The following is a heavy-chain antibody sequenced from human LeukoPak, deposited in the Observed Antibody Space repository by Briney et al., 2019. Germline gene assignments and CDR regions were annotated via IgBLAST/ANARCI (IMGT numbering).Heavy chain of an antibody. D-gene: IGHD3-10*01. CDR2: INTDGSTT. CDR3: ARGGDYASGSPGDY. J-gene: IGHJ4*02. CDR1: EFTFTTYW. V-gene: IGHV3-74*01. Sequence: TGGSLRLSCAASEFTFTTYWMHWVRQAPGKGLVWVSRINTDGSTTTYADSVKGRFTISRDNAKNTLYLQMNSLRAEDTAVYYCARGGDYASGSPGDYWGQGTLLTVSS.